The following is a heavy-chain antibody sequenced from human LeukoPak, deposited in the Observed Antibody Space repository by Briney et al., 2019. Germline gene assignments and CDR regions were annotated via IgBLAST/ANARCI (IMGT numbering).Heavy chain of an antibody. V-gene: IGHV1-8*01. CDR3: ARTRPPHDAFDI. J-gene: IGHJ3*02. Sequence: GASVKVSCKASGYTFTSYDINWVRQATGQGLEWMGWMNPNSGNTGYAQKFQGRVTMTRDTSISTAYMELSRLRSDDTAVYYCARTRPPHDAFDIWGQGTMVTVSS. CDR1: GYTFTSYD. CDR2: MNPNSGNT.